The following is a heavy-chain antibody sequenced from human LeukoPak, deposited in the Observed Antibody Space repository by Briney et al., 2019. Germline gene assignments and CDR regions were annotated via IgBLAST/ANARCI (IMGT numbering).Heavy chain of an antibody. Sequence: GGSLRLSWAAAGFTVSSNYMSWVRQAPGKGLEWVSIIYSGGSTYYADSVKGRFTISRDNAKSSLYLQMNSLRAEDTAVYYCAELGITMIGGVWGKGTTVTISS. CDR2: IYSGGST. CDR3: AELGITMIGGV. V-gene: IGHV3-53*01. D-gene: IGHD3-10*02. J-gene: IGHJ6*04. CDR1: GFTVSSNY.